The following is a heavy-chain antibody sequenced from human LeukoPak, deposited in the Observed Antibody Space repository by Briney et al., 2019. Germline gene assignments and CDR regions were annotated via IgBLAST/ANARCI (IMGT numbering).Heavy chain of an antibody. J-gene: IGHJ5*02. CDR1: GYTFTSYA. D-gene: IGHD2-15*01. V-gene: IGHV1-3*01. CDR2: INAGNGNT. CDR3: ARSAVVAAVIDNWFDP. Sequence: GASVKVSCKASGYTFTSYAMHWVRQAPGQRLEWMGWINAGNGNTKYSQKFQGRVTITRDTSASTAYMELSSLRSEDTAVYYCARSAVVAAVIDNWFDPWGQGTLVTVSS.